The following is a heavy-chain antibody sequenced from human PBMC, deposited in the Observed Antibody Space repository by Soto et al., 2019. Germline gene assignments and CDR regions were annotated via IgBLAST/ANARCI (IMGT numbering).Heavy chain of an antibody. CDR1: GGSISSYY. Sequence: SETLSLTCTVSGGSISSYYWSWIRQPPGKGLEWIGYIYYSGSTNYNPSLKSRVTISVDTSKNQFSLKLSSVTAADTAVYYCARIPLYGSGSYPWFDPWGQGTLVTAPQ. D-gene: IGHD3-10*01. CDR2: IYYSGST. CDR3: ARIPLYGSGSYPWFDP. J-gene: IGHJ5*02. V-gene: IGHV4-59*01.